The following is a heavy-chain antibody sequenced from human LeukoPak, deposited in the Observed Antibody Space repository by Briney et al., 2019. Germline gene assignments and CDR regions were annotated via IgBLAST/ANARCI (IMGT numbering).Heavy chain of an antibody. CDR2: IYYTGST. Sequence: SETLSLTCPVYGSTVNSSRYYWGCIPQPPAKGLERIGSIYYTGSTYYKPYLNNPVTISVDASKNQISLKLSSVTAADTAVYFCARHKSFDYLPPSDPWGQGTLVTVSS. V-gene: IGHV4-39*01. CDR1: GSTVNSSRYY. J-gene: IGHJ5*02. CDR3: ARHKSFDYLPPSDP. D-gene: IGHD3-9*01.